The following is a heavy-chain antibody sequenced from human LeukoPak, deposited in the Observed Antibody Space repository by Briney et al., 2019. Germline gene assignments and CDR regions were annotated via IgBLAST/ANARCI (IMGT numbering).Heavy chain of an antibody. J-gene: IGHJ4*02. CDR1: GFTFGDYG. V-gene: IGHV3-15*01. Sequence: GGSLRLSCTASGFTFGDYGMSWFRQAPGKGLEWAGRIKSKTDGGTTDYAAPVKGRFTISRDDSKNTLYLQMNSLKTEDTAVYYCTTDLGLFSSGVDYWGQGTLVTVSS. CDR3: TTDLGLFSSGVDY. D-gene: IGHD3-22*01. CDR2: IKSKTDGGTT.